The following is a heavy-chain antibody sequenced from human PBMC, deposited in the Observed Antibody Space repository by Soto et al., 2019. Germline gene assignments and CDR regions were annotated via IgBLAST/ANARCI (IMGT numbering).Heavy chain of an antibody. J-gene: IGHJ3*01. CDR2: VSSSGSYK. D-gene: IGHD3-10*01. Sequence: EVQLVESGGGLVKPGGSMRLSCAVSGFTFSSQTMNWVRQAPGKGLEWVSSVSSSGSYKYYVDSVKGRFTIARDNAKNSLYRQMNSLRAEDTAVYFCASPRGLDDAFDFWGQGTMVTVSS. CDR3: ASPRGLDDAFDF. V-gene: IGHV3-21*01. CDR1: GFTFSSQT.